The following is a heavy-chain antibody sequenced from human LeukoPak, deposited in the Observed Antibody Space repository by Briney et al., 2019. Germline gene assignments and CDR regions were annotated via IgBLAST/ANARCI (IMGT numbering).Heavy chain of an antibody. J-gene: IGHJ4*02. CDR2: INHSGST. Sequence: SETLSLTCAVYGGSFSGYYWSWIRQPPGKGLEWIGEINHSGSTNYNPSLKSRVTISVDTSKNQFSLKLSSVTAADTAVYYCGXGQGRYDYVWGSYRPPSSFFDYWGQGTLVTVSS. D-gene: IGHD3-16*02. V-gene: IGHV4-34*01. CDR1: GGSFSGYY. CDR3: GXGQGRYDYVWGSYRPPSSFFDY.